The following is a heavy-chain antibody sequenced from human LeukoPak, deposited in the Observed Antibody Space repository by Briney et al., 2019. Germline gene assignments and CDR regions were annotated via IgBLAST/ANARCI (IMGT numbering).Heavy chain of an antibody. D-gene: IGHD5-18*01. V-gene: IGHV3-23*01. CDR3: ARSPSYVYYFDY. CDR1: GFTFSSYA. CDR2: ISGSGGST. J-gene: IGHJ4*02. Sequence: GGSLRLSCAASGFTFSSYAMSWVRQAPGKGLEWVSAISGSGGSTYYADSVKGRFTISRDNAKNSLYLQMNSLRAEDTAVYYCARSPSYVYYFDYWGQGTLVTVSS.